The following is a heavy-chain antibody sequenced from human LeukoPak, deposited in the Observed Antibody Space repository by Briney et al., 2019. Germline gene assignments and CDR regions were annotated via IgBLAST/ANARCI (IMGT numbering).Heavy chain of an antibody. Sequence: PGGSLRLSCAASGFTFSTYSMNWVRQAPGKGLGWVSYISSSSSTIYYADSVKGRFTISRDNAKNSLYLQMNSLRAEDTAVYYCASPLSPLYDSNDYWGQGTLVTVSS. CDR1: GFTFSTYS. D-gene: IGHD3-3*01. CDR3: ASPLSPLYDSNDY. CDR2: ISSSSSTI. J-gene: IGHJ4*02. V-gene: IGHV3-48*01.